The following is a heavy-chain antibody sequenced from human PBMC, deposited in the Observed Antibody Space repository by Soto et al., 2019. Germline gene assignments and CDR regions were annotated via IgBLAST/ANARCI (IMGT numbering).Heavy chain of an antibody. Sequence: QVQLVQSAGGVLQPGRSLRLSCEASGFTFSTFAMYWVRQAPGKGLEWVAVISDDGSNKYYADSVKGRFTISRDNSKNTLYLQMNSLRAEDTAVYYCATGREMSTIDEAFDFWGQGTMVTVSS. J-gene: IGHJ3*01. CDR1: GFTFSTFA. D-gene: IGHD1-1*01. V-gene: IGHV3-30*03. CDR2: ISDDGSNK. CDR3: ATGREMSTIDEAFDF.